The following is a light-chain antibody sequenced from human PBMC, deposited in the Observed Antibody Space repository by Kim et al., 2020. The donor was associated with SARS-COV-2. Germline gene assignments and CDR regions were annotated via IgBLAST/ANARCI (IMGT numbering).Light chain of an antibody. Sequence: DIQMTQSPSTLSASVGDSVSITCRASQSINVYLAWYQQKPGQAPNLLIYRASSLQSGVPSRFSAFGSGTDFTLTISSLQPDDFATYYCQQYNTSPRTFGQGTKVEI. CDR3: QQYNTSPRT. J-gene: IGKJ1*01. CDR1: QSINVY. CDR2: RAS. V-gene: IGKV1-5*03.